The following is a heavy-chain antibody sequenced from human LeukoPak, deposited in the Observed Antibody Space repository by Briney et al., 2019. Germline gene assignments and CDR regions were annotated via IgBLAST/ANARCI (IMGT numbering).Heavy chain of an antibody. CDR2: INSNSGGT. CDR1: GYTFTAYY. D-gene: IGHD2-2*01. J-gene: IGHJ4*02. CDR3: ARDMPCTSTGCAH. Sequence: ASVKVSCKASGYTFTAYYIHWVRQAPGRGLEWMGWINSNSGGTNYAQKFQGRVTMTRDTSISTAYMELSRLTSDDTAVFYCARDMPCTSTGCAHWGQGTLVTVSS. V-gene: IGHV1-2*02.